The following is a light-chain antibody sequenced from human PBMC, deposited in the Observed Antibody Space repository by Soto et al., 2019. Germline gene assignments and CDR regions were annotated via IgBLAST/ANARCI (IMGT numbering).Light chain of an antibody. CDR2: DAS. V-gene: IGKV3-11*01. CDR1: QSVGTS. CDR3: QQRSDWPRLYT. Sequence: EVVLTQSPATLSLSPGERATLSCRASQSVGTSLGWYQQKPGQAPRLLIYDASNRATGIPARFSGSGSGTDFTLTISSLEPEDFAVYYCQQRSDWPRLYTFGQGTKLEIK. J-gene: IGKJ2*01.